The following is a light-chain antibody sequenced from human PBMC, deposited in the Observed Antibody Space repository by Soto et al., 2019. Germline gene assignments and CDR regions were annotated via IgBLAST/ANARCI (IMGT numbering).Light chain of an antibody. J-gene: IGKJ2*01. CDR3: QQYNNWPYT. CDR1: QSVSSN. Sequence: EIVMTQSPATLSVSPGERATLSCRASQSVSSNLAWYQQKPGQAPRLLIYGASTRANGIQARFSGSGSGTEFTLTISSLQSGDFAVYYCQQYNNWPYTFGQGTKLEIK. CDR2: GAS. V-gene: IGKV3-15*01.